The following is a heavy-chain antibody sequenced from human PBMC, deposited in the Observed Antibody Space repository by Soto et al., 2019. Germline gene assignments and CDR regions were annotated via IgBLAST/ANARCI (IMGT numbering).Heavy chain of an antibody. V-gene: IGHV1-69*12. D-gene: IGHD4-17*01. J-gene: IGHJ6*02. CDR2: IIPIFGTA. Sequence: QVQLVQSGAEVKRPGSSVKVSCKASGGTFSSYAISWVRQAPGQGLEWMGGIIPIFGTANYAQKFQGRVTITADESTSTAYMELSSLRSEDTAVYYCARAPRDYPPYYYYGMDVWGQGTTVTVSS. CDR3: ARAPRDYPPYYYYGMDV. CDR1: GGTFSSYA.